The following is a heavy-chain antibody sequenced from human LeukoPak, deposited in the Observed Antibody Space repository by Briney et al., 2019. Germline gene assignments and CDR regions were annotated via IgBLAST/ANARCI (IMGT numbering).Heavy chain of an antibody. D-gene: IGHD3-10*01. J-gene: IGHJ3*02. CDR2: MNPNSGNT. V-gene: IGHV1-8*01. Sequence: ASVKVSCKPSVYTFTSYDINWVRQATGHGVEWMGWMNPNSGNTGYAQKFQGRVTMTRNTSLSTAYMELSSLRSEDTALYYCARVAKRSLDYYGSGTDAFDIWGQGTMVTVSS. CDR1: VYTFTSYD. CDR3: ARVAKRSLDYYGSGTDAFDI.